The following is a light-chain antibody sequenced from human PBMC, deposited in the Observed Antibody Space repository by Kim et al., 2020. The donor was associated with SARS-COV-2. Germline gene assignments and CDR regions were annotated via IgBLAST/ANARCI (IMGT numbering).Light chain of an antibody. CDR1: SSDVGAYNY. CDR2: EVS. J-gene: IGLJ2*01. V-gene: IGLV2-8*01. CDR3: SSYAGTNNYVV. Sequence: QSITIPCPGTSSDVGAYNYVSWYQQHPGKAHKLMINEVSKRPSGVPDRFSGSKSGNTASLTVSGLQAEDEADYYCSSYAGTNNYVVFGGGTQLTVL.